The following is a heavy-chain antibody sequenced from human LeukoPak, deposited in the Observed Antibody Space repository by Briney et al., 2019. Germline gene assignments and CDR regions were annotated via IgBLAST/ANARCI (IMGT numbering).Heavy chain of an antibody. CDR1: GGSFSSYG. CDR2: FIPMLGRS. Sequence: SVKVSCKASGGSFSSYGISWVRQAPGQGLEWMGGFIPMLGRSNYAQKFQGRVTISTDESTSTAYMEMSSLRSEDTAVYYCAREDHTANNWFDPWGQGTLVTVSS. D-gene: IGHD5-18*01. V-gene: IGHV1-69*05. J-gene: IGHJ5*02. CDR3: AREDHTANNWFDP.